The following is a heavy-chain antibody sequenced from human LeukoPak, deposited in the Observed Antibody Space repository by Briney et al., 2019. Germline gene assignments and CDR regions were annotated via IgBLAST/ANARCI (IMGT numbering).Heavy chain of an antibody. CDR3: ARRTGSYFGQFDS. CDR1: GGSISSYY. Sequence: SETLSLTCTVSGGSISSYYWSWIRQPPGKGLEWIGYIYYSGSANYNPSLKSRITISVDTSKNKFSLRLRSVTAADTAIYYCARRTGSYFGQFDSWGQGTLVTVSS. J-gene: IGHJ4*02. CDR2: IYYSGSA. V-gene: IGHV4-59*01. D-gene: IGHD3-10*01.